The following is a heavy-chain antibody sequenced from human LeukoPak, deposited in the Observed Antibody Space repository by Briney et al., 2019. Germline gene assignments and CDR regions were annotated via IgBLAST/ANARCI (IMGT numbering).Heavy chain of an antibody. CDR2: IYYSGST. Sequence: QASETLSLTCAVSGGSISSSSYYWGWIRQPPGKGLEWIGSIYYSGSTYYNPSLKSRVTISVDTSKNQFSLKLSSVTAADTAVYYCASGPDYGGNRKNWFDPWGQGTLVTVSS. V-gene: IGHV4-39*01. CDR1: GGSISSSSYY. J-gene: IGHJ5*02. CDR3: ASGPDYGGNRKNWFDP. D-gene: IGHD4-23*01.